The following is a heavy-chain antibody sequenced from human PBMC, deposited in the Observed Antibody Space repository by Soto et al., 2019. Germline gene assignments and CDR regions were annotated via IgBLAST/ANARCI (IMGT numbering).Heavy chain of an antibody. Sequence: AGGSLRLSCAASGFTFISYAMHWVRQAPVKGLEWVAVISYDGSNKYYADSVKGRFTISRDNSKNTLYLQMNSLRAEDTAVYYCARGRYWFDYWGQGTLVTVS. CDR3: ARGRYWFDY. J-gene: IGHJ4*02. V-gene: IGHV3-30-3*01. D-gene: IGHD2-15*01. CDR1: GFTFISYA. CDR2: ISYDGSNK.